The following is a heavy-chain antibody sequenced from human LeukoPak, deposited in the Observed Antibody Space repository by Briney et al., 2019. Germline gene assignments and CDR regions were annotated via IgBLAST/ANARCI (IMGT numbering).Heavy chain of an antibody. CDR3: ARAYATGSYLVTDY. CDR2: ISFSSIGYSSDHI. J-gene: IGHJ4*02. CDR1: GFTFSAYY. D-gene: IGHD3-10*01. Sequence: GGSLRLSCAASGFTFSAYYMTWIRQAPGKGLEWVSSISFSSIGYSSDHIKYADSVKGRFTISRDNAKNSLYLQMNSLRDEDTAAYYCARAYATGSYLVTDYWGQGTLVTVSS. V-gene: IGHV3-11*06.